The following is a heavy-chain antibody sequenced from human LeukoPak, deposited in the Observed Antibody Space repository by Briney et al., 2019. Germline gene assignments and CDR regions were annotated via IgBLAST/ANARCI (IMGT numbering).Heavy chain of an antibody. CDR2: ISSSGSTI. CDR3: ARDSTDY. J-gene: IGHJ4*02. V-gene: IGHV3-48*04. D-gene: IGHD2/OR15-2a*01. Sequence: GGSLRLSCVASGFAVGRFAMSWVRQVPGKGLEWVSYISSSGSTIYYADSVKGRFTISRDNAKNSLYLQMNSLRAEDTAVYYCARDSTDYWGQGTLVTVSS. CDR1: GFAVGRFA.